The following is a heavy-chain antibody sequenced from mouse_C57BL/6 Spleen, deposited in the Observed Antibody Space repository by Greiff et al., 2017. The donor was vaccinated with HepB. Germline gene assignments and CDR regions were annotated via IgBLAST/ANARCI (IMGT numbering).Heavy chain of an antibody. CDR1: GYSITSGYY. D-gene: IGHD3-2*02. Sequence: ESGPGLVKPSQSLSLTCSVTGYSITSGYYWNWIRQFPGNKLEWMGYISYDGSNNYNPSLKNRISITRDTSKNQFFLKLNSVTTEDTATYYCARGQLRRGFAYWGQGTLVTVSA. V-gene: IGHV3-6*01. J-gene: IGHJ3*01. CDR2: ISYDGSN. CDR3: ARGQLRRGFAY.